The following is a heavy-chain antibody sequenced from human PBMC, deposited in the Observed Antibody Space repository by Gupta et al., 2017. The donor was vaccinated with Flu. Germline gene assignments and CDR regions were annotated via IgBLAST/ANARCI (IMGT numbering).Heavy chain of an antibody. CDR2: VFHGGGT. V-gene: IGHV4-38-2*02. CDR1: GGSINSNYY. D-gene: IGHD2-15*01. J-gene: IGHJ4*02. Sequence: QVQLQESGPGLVKPSETLSLTCAVSGGSINSNYYWGWLRQPPGKGLEWIGNVFHGGGTFYTPSLKSRVTMSVDTSKNEFSLRLTSVTAADTAVYYCARDLVGGRYYFDLWGQGTLVTVSS. CDR3: ARDLVGGRYYFDL.